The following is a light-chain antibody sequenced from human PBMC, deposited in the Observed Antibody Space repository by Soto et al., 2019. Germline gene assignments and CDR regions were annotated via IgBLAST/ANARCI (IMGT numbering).Light chain of an antibody. Sequence: DIPMTQSPSSLSASVGDRVTITCQASQDINNYLNWYQHKPGKSPKLLIDDASNLETGVPSRFSGSGSVTDFTFTISSLQPEDIATYYCQQYDTLPLTFGGGTKVEIK. CDR1: QDINNY. CDR2: DAS. V-gene: IGKV1-33*01. CDR3: QQYDTLPLT. J-gene: IGKJ4*01.